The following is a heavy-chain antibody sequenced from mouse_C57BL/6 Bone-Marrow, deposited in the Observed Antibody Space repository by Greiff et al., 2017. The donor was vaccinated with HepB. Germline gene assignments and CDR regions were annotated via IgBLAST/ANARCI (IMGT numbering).Heavy chain of an antibody. CDR3: ARGQLGYYAMDY. CDR1: GYTFTDYY. Sequence: EVQLVESGPVLVKPGASVKMSCKASGYTFTDYYMNWVKQSHGKSLEWIGVINPYNGGTSYNQKFKGKATLTVDKSSSTAYMQRNSLTSEDSAVYYCARGQLGYYAMDYWGQGTSVTVSS. J-gene: IGHJ4*01. CDR2: INPYNGGT. V-gene: IGHV1-19*01. D-gene: IGHD3-2*01.